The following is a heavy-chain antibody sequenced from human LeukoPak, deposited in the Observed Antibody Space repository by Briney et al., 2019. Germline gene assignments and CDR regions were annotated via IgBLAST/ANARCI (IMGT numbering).Heavy chain of an antibody. D-gene: IGHD6-13*01. CDR1: GYSFTSYW. V-gene: IGHV5-51*01. CDR3: ACRDLTSTWSFP. Sequence: GESLKISCQGFGYSFTSYWIGWVRQIPGKGLEWMGVIYPGDLRVRYNPSFQGQVTISVDKSINTAYLQWVSLRASDSAMYYCACRDLTSTWSFPWGQGTLVTVSS. CDR2: IYPGDLRV. J-gene: IGHJ5*02.